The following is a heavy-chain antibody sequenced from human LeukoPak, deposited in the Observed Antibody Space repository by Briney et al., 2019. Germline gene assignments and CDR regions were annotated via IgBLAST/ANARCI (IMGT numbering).Heavy chain of an antibody. D-gene: IGHD2-8*01. CDR1: GDSVSSNSAA. J-gene: IGHJ4*02. Sequence: SQTLSLTRAISGDSVSSNSAAWNWIRQSPSRGLEWLGRTYYRSKWYNDYAVSVKSRVSISPDASKNQFSLQLNSVTPEDSAVYYCARTHGYIDYWGQGTLATVSS. CDR3: ARTHGYIDY. V-gene: IGHV6-1*01. CDR2: TYYRSKWYN.